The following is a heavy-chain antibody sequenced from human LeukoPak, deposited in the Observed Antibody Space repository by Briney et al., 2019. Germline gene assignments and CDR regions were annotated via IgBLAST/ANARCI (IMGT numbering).Heavy chain of an antibody. CDR3: ARDAGYDILSGYFDY. J-gene: IGHJ4*02. Sequence: PGGSLRLSCATSGFTLTSYAVHWVRQAPGKGLEWVGLIWYDGSSKYYADSVKGRFTISRDKSKNTLYLQMNSLRAEDTAVYYCARDAGYDILSGYFDYWGQGTLVTVSS. CDR1: GFTLTSYA. D-gene: IGHD3-9*01. V-gene: IGHV3-33*01. CDR2: IWYDGSSK.